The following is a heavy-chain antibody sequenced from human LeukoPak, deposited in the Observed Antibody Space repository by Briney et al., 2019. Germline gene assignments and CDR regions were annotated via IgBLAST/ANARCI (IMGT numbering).Heavy chain of an antibody. V-gene: IGHV3-23*01. CDR1: GFTFTSFA. Sequence: GGSLRLSCAASGFTFTSFAMSWVRQAPGRGLEWVSTISSSGINTYYAGSVKGRFTISRDNSKNTLYLQMNSLRAEDTAVYYCAKDQRGAASSDDAFDIWGQGTMVTVSS. D-gene: IGHD3-16*01. J-gene: IGHJ3*02. CDR3: AKDQRGAASSDDAFDI. CDR2: ISSSGINT.